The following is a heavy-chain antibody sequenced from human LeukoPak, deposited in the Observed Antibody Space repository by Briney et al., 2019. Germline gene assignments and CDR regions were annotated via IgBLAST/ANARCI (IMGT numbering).Heavy chain of an antibody. Sequence: PGGALRLSCAASGFTFSSYSMNWVRQAPGKGLEWVSYISSSSSTIYYADSVKGRFTISRDNSKNTLYLQMNSLRAEDTAVYYCAKGGIAARRGAFDYWGQGTLATVSS. D-gene: IGHD6-6*01. CDR3: AKGGIAARRGAFDY. J-gene: IGHJ4*02. V-gene: IGHV3-48*01. CDR2: ISSSSSTI. CDR1: GFTFSSYS.